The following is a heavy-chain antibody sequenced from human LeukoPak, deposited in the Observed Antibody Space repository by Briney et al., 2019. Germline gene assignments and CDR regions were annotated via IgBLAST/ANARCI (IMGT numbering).Heavy chain of an antibody. Sequence: ASVKVSCKASGYTFTSYDINWVRQATGQGLEWMGWMNPNSGNTGYAQKFQGRVTMTRNTSISTAYMELSSLRSDDTAVYYCARDHYSGTIPVDYWGQGTLVTVSS. V-gene: IGHV1-8*01. CDR2: MNPNSGNT. CDR1: GYTFTSYD. J-gene: IGHJ4*02. CDR3: ARDHYSGTIPVDY. D-gene: IGHD1-26*01.